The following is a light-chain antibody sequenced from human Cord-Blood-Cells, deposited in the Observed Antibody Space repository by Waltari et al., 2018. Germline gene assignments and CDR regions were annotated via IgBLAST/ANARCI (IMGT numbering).Light chain of an antibody. CDR2: DAS. CDR3: QQSYSTPQT. V-gene: IGKV1-39*01. CDR1: QSVSSY. Sequence: DIQMSHYTSSMSASVGSRVTITCRASQSVSSYLNWYQQKPGNAPKLLIYDASSWQSGIPSRFSGSGSGTDFTLTISSLQPEDFAIYYCQQSYSTPQTFGRGTKVEIK. J-gene: IGKJ4*02.